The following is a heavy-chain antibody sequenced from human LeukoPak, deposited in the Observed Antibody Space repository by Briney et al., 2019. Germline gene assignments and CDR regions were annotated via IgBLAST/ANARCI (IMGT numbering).Heavy chain of an antibody. D-gene: IGHD1-7*01. CDR3: ARGHNTIWNSQSH. CDR2: IYNNGNT. V-gene: IGHV4-61*01. J-gene: IGHJ4*02. Sequence: SETLSLTCIVSGGSVSSGNFYWNWIRQPPGEGLEWIGYIYNNGNTNYNPSLKTRVTISADSSKSQFSLTVRSVTAADTAFYYCARGHNTIWNSQSHWGQGSLVTVSS. CDR1: GGSVSSGNFY.